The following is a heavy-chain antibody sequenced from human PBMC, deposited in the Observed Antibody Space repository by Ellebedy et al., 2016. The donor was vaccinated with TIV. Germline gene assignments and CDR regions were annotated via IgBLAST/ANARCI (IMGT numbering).Heavy chain of an antibody. CDR1: GFTFSSYA. J-gene: IGHJ4*02. Sequence: GESLKISCAASGFTFSSYAMSWVRQAPGQGLAWVSGINANGVSIAYADSVKGRFTISRDNSKDTLFLQMNSLRAEDTAVYYCASSRYHYYLGNTIFAYWGQGALVTVSS. CDR2: INANGVSI. V-gene: IGHV3-23*01. D-gene: IGHD3-10*01. CDR3: ASSRYHYYLGNTIFAY.